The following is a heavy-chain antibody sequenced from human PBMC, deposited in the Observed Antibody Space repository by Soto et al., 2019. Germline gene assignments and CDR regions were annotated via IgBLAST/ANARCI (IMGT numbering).Heavy chain of an antibody. D-gene: IGHD6-19*01. Sequence: SQTLSLTCAISGDSVSSTSTAWSWIRQSPSRGLEWLGRTYYRSKRYSDYAVSVKSRITINPDTSKNQFSLRLNSVTPEDTAVYYCARGSYYSGWVWGQGTLVTVSS. CDR3: ARGSYYSGWV. CDR2: TYYRSKRYS. CDR1: GDSVSSTSTA. V-gene: IGHV6-1*01. J-gene: IGHJ4*02.